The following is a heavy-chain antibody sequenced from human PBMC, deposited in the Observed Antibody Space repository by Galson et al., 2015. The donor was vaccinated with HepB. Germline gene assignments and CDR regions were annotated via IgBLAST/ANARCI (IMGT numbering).Heavy chain of an antibody. V-gene: IGHV3-64*01. D-gene: IGHD3-22*01. J-gene: IGHJ2*01. CDR3: AMTYYDSTAFSKNWYFDL. CDR2: ISSNGGST. Sequence: SLRLSCAASGLTFKNYAMHWVRQAPGKGLEYVSTISSNGGSTYYAHSVKGRFTISRDNSKNTLYLEMGSLRAEDMAVYYCAMTYYDSTAFSKNWYFDLWGRGTLVTVSS. CDR1: GLTFKNYA.